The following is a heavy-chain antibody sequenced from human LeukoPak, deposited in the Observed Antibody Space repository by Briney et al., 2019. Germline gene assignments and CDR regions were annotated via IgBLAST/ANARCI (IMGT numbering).Heavy chain of an antibody. J-gene: IGHJ4*02. Sequence: GGSLRLSCAASGFTFSSFEMSWVRQAPGTGLERISYISSSGSTMYYADSVKGHFTTSRDNVKNSLYLQMNSLRAEDTAVYYCARGMRLVRGLMSDYWGQGTLVTVSS. D-gene: IGHD3-10*01. CDR1: GFTFSSFE. CDR3: ARGMRLVRGLMSDY. CDR2: ISSSGSTM. V-gene: IGHV3-48*03.